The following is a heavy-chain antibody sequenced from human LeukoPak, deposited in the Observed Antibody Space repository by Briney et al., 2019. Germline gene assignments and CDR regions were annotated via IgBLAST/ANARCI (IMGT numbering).Heavy chain of an antibody. CDR3: ARAIVNTAMDKYFDY. D-gene: IGHD5-18*01. J-gene: IGHJ4*02. V-gene: IGHV1-18*01. CDR2: ISAYNGNT. Sequence: ASVKVSCKASGDTFTSYGISWVRQAPGQGVEWMGWISAYNGNTNYAQKLQGRVTMTTDTSTSTAYMELRSLRSDDTAVYYCARAIVNTAMDKYFDYWGQGTLVTVSS. CDR1: GDTFTSYG.